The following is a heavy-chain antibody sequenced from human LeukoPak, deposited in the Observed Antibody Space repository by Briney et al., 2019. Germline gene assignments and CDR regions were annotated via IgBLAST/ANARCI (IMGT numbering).Heavy chain of an antibody. CDR1: GYSISSGYY. CDR3: ARDKTTRPLDY. CDR2: IYHSGST. D-gene: IGHD6-6*01. V-gene: IGHV4-38-2*02. J-gene: IGHJ4*02. Sequence: ASETLSLTCTVSGYSISSGYYWGWIRQPPGKGLEWIGSIYHSGSTNYNPSLKSRVTISVDRSKNQFSLKLSSVTAADTAVYYCARDKTTRPLDYWGQGTLVTVSS.